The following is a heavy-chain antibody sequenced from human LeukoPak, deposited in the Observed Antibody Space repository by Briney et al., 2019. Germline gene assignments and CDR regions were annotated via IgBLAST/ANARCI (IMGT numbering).Heavy chain of an antibody. CDR2: IYYSGST. J-gene: IGHJ4*02. CDR1: GGSISSSSYY. Sequence: PSETLSLTCTVSGGSISSSSYYWGWIRQPPGKGLEWIGSIYYSGSTYYNPSLKSRVTISVDTSKNQFSLKLSSVTAADTAVYYCARKRYCSSTSCARGRGTHFDYWGQGTLVTVSS. D-gene: IGHD2-2*01. CDR3: ARKRYCSSTSCARGRGTHFDY. V-gene: IGHV4-39*01.